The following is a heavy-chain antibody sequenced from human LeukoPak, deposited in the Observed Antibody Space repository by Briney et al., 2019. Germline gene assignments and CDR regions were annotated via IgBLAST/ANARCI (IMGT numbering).Heavy chain of an antibody. J-gene: IGHJ3*02. CDR2: LSSSGGNT. CDR3: AKGDIVVVPAAGTNDAYDI. D-gene: IGHD2-2*01. V-gene: IGHV3-23*01. Sequence: GGSLRLSCAASGSTFSSYAMSWVRQAPGKGLEWVSALSSSGGNTYYADTVKGRFTIYRENTKNTLYLKMNSLIAEDTAVYYCAKGDIVVVPAAGTNDAYDIWGQGTMVTVSS. CDR1: GSTFSSYA.